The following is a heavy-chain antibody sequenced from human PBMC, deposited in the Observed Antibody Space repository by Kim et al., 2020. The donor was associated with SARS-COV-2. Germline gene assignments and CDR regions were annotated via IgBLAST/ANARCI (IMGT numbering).Heavy chain of an antibody. CDR1: GFTFSSYS. Sequence: GGSLRLSCAASGFTFSSYSMNWVRQAPGKGLEWVSSISSSSSYIYYADSVKGRFTISRDNAKNSLYLQMNSLRAEDTAVYYCARGGMVRGVIRPYYFDYWGQGTLVTVSS. D-gene: IGHD3-10*01. CDR3: ARGGMVRGVIRPYYFDY. CDR2: ISSSSSYI. V-gene: IGHV3-21*01. J-gene: IGHJ4*02.